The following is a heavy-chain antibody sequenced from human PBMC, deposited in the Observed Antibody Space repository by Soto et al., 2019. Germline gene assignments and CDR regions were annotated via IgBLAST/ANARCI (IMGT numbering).Heavy chain of an antibody. V-gene: IGHV3-64D*06. CDR1: GFTFSSYS. D-gene: IGHD2-21*01. CDR3: VKNRGGANYDFVD. CDR2: ISSDGDRI. Sequence: GGSLRLSCSASGFTFSSYSMHWVRQSPGKGLQYLSHISSDGDRIYYADSVRGRFTISRDNSNNMLYLQMNSLGPDDSAVYYCVKNRGGANYDFVDWCQGTPVTVSS. J-gene: IGHJ4*02.